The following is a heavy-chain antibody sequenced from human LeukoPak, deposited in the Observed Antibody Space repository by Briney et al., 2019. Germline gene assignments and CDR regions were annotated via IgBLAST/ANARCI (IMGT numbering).Heavy chain of an antibody. J-gene: IGHJ4*02. CDR3: ARDHGWYRWYFDY. V-gene: IGHV1-69*04. Sequence: ASVKVSCKASGGTFSSYAISWVRQAPGQGLEWMGRIIPILGIANYAQKFQGRVTITADKSTSTAYVELSSLRSEDTAVYYCARDHGWYRWYFDYWGQGTLVTVSS. CDR2: IIPILGIA. CDR1: GGTFSSYA. D-gene: IGHD6-19*01.